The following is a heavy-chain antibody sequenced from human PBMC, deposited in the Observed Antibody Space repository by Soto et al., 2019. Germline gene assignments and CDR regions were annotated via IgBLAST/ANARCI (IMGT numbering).Heavy chain of an antibody. Sequence: GGSLRLSCAASGFTFSSYDMHWVRQATGKGLEWVSAIGTAGDTYYPGSVKGRFTISRENAKNSLYLQMNSLRAEDTAVYYCARGVGYSSSLFYYGMDVWGQGTTVTVSS. CDR2: IGTAGDT. CDR1: GFTFSSYD. V-gene: IGHV3-13*01. CDR3: ARGVGYSSSLFYYGMDV. D-gene: IGHD6-6*01. J-gene: IGHJ6*02.